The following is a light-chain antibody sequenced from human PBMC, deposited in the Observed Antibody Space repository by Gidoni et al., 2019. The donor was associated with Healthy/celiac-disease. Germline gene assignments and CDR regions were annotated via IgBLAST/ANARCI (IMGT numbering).Light chain of an antibody. Sequence: SYELTQPPSVSVSPGQTASITCPGDKLGDKYACWSQQKPGQSPVLVIYQDSKRPSGIPERFSGSNSGNTATLTISGTQAMDEADYYCQAWDSSRVVFGGGTKLTVL. CDR1: KLGDKY. V-gene: IGLV3-1*01. CDR3: QAWDSSRVV. CDR2: QDS. J-gene: IGLJ2*01.